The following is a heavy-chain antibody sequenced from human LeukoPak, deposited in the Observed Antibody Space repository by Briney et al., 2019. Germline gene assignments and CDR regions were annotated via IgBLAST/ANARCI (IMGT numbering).Heavy chain of an antibody. CDR2: VHLNGAT. D-gene: IGHD1-26*01. Sequence: SETLSLTCAVSGGSITTTNWWSWVRQPPGKGLEWIGEVHLNGATNYNPSLESRFSMSIDKSNNHLSLEVTSVTAADTAMYYCTRESGAFSPFGFWGQGTLVTVSS. CDR3: TRESGAFSPFGF. CDR1: GGSITTTNW. J-gene: IGHJ4*02. V-gene: IGHV4-4*02.